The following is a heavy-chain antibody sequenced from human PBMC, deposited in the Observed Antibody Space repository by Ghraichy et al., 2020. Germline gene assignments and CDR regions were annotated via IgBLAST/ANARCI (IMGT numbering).Heavy chain of an antibody. CDR2: ISYDGSNK. Sequence: LSLTCAASGFTFSSYAMHWVRQAPGKGLEWVAVISYDGSNKYYADSVKGRFTISRDNSKNTLYLQMNILRAEDTAVYYGEREQGGSSWQSSGWYYFDYWGQGTLVTVSS. V-gene: IGHV3-30*04. D-gene: IGHD6-19*01. CDR3: EREQGGSSWQSSGWYYFDY. J-gene: IGHJ4*02. CDR1: GFTFSSYA.